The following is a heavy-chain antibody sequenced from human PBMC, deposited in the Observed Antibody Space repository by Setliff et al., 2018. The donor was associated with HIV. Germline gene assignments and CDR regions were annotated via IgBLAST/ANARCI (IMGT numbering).Heavy chain of an antibody. CDR1: GGSINYYY. D-gene: IGHD2-15*01. Sequence: SETLSLTCTVSGGSINYYYWSWIRQPPGKNPEYIGYIHPSGETYYSPSLMSRLTISLDTANNRFSLRLTSATAAGTAIYYCARKAADVSGGGMDVWGQGTTVTVSS. CDR2: IHPSGET. CDR3: ARKAADVSGGGMDV. V-gene: IGHV4-59*13. J-gene: IGHJ6*02.